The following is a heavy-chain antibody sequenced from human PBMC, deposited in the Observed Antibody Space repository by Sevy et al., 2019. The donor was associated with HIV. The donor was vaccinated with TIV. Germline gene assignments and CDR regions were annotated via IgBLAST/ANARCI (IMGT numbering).Heavy chain of an antibody. CDR1: GFTFANAW. CDR2: IKSKTDGGTT. D-gene: IGHD1-7*01. Sequence: GGSLRLSCAASGFTFANAWMNWVRQTPGKGLEWVGRIKSKTDGGTTDYVAPVKGRFTISRDDSKNRLYLQMNSLRTEDTAVYYRTVEVHRNSDDYWGQGTLVTDSS. CDR3: TVEVHRNSDDY. J-gene: IGHJ4*02. V-gene: IGHV3-15*07.